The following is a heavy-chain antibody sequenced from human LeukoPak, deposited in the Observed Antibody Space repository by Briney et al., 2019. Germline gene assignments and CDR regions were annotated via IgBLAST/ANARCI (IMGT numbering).Heavy chain of an antibody. CDR1: GFDLGACS. J-gene: IGHJ6*03. D-gene: IGHD2-2*02. V-gene: IGHV3-48*04. CDR2: ISASRSNI. CDR3: ARDSCPRATCYRVSYYYYMDV. Sequence: PGGSLRLSCAASGASGFDLGACSMIWVRQAPGKGLEWVSYISASRSNIHYDGSVKGRFTISRDNTKNSLYLQMDSLIAEDTAVYYCARDSCPRATCYRVSYYYYMDVWGKGTTVTVSS.